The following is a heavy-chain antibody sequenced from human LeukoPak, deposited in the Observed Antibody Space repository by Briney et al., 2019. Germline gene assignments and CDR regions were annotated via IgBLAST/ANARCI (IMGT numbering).Heavy chain of an antibody. CDR1: GFTFCNYG. CDR3: ARAPACSNNACYPNHLDN. D-gene: IGHD2-2*01. CDR2: ISNSSTTT. Sequence: GGSLRLSCVVSGFTFCNYGMNWVRQAPGKGLEWVSYISNSSTTTYYGDSVAGRFIVSRENAKNSLYLEMNSLRDDDTAVYYCARAPACSNNACYPNHLDNWGQGTLVSVSS. V-gene: IGHV3-48*02. J-gene: IGHJ4*02.